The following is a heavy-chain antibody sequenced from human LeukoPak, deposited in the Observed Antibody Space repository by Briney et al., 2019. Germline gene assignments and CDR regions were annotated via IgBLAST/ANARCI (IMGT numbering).Heavy chain of an antibody. Sequence: RGESLKISCKGSGYSFTNYWISWVRQMPGIGLEWMGRIDPSDSYTKYSPSFQGHVTISVDKSISTAYLQWSSLKASDSAMYYCARLRYDSSGYDYWGQGTLVTVSS. CDR1: GYSFTNYW. J-gene: IGHJ4*02. D-gene: IGHD3-22*01. CDR2: IDPSDSYT. CDR3: ARLRYDSSGYDY. V-gene: IGHV5-10-1*01.